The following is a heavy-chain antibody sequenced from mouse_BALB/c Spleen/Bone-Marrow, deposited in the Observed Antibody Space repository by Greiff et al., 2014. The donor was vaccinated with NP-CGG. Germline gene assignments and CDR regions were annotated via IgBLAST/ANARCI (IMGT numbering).Heavy chain of an antibody. CDR2: IDPYNYGT. CDR1: GYAFTTYN. CDR3: ARGGNYPWFAY. V-gene: IGHV1S135*01. Sequence: EVQGVESGPELVKPGASVKVSCKASGYAFTTYNMYWVKQSHGKSLEWIGYIDPYNYGTTYNQKFKGKATLTVDKSSSTAYMHLNSLTSEDSAVYYCARGGNYPWFAYWGQGTLVTVSA. D-gene: IGHD2-1*01. J-gene: IGHJ3*01.